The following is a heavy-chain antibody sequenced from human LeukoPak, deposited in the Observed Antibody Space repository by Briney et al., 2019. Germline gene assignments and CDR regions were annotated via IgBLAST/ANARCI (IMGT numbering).Heavy chain of an antibody. V-gene: IGHV3-7*05. CDR2: INKDESEK. CDR1: GFTFSNYW. J-gene: IGHJ4*02. Sequence: PGGSLRLSCAASGFTFSNYWMSWVRQAPGKGLEWVANINKDESEKYYVDSVKGRFIISRDSAQSSLYLQMNNLRAEDTAVYYCARDSSPGYYDYVWGTYPRYWGQGTLVTVSS. CDR3: ARDSSPGYYDYVWGTYPRY. D-gene: IGHD3-16*02.